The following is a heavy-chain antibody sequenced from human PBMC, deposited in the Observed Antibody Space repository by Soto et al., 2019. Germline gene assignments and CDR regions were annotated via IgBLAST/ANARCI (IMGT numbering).Heavy chain of an antibody. Sequence: QVQLVQSGAEVKKPGSSVKVSCKASGGTFSSYAISWVRQAPGQGLEWMGGIIPIFGTANYAQKFQGRVTITADESTSTAYMELSRLRSEDTAVYYCARGYYYDSSGYYDAFDIWGQGTMVTVSS. V-gene: IGHV1-69*01. D-gene: IGHD3-22*01. J-gene: IGHJ3*02. CDR3: ARGYYYDSSGYYDAFDI. CDR2: IIPIFGTA. CDR1: GGTFSSYA.